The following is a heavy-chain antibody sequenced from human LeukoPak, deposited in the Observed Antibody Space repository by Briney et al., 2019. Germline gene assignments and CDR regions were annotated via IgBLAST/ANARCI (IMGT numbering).Heavy chain of an antibody. J-gene: IGHJ4*02. Sequence: GGSLRLSCAASGFTFSSSWMSWVRQAPGKGLEWVTNVNPDGSDKYYLDSVKGRFTISRDNAKNSLYLQMNSLRVDDTAVYYCARGGDPDYWGQGTLVTVSP. V-gene: IGHV3-7*01. CDR1: GFTFSSSW. D-gene: IGHD2-21*02. CDR3: ARGGDPDY. CDR2: VNPDGSDK.